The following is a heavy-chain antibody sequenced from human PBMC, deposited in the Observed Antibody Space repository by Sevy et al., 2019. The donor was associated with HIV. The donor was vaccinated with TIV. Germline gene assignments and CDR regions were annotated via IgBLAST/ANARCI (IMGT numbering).Heavy chain of an antibody. CDR3: AKVPSRGVVAANYYFDY. CDR1: GFTFSSYA. CDR2: ISGSGGST. V-gene: IGHV3-23*01. D-gene: IGHD2-15*01. J-gene: IGHJ4*02. Sequence: GGSLRLSCAASGFTFSSYAMSWVRQAPGKGLEWVSAISGSGGSTYYADSVKGRFTISRDNSKNTLYLQMSSLRAEDTAVYYCAKVPSRGVVAANYYFDYWGQGTLVTVSS.